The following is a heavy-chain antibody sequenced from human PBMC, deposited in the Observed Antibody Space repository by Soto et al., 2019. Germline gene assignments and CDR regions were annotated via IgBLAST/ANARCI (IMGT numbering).Heavy chain of an antibody. CDR3: ARHVRSYGDYLEYNWIDP. V-gene: IGHV4-39*01. CDR1: GGSISTTSCY. D-gene: IGHD4-17*01. CDR2: IYYSGSA. Sequence: PSETLSLTCTVSGGSISTTSCYWGWIRQPPGKGLEWIGSIYYSGSASYNPSLRSRVTISVDTSRNHFSLRLSSVTAADTAVYYCARHVRSYGDYLEYNWIDPWGQGTLVTVSS. J-gene: IGHJ5*02.